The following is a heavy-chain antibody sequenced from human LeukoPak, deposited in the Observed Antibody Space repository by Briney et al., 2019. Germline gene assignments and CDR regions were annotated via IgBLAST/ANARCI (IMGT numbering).Heavy chain of an antibody. Sequence: GGSLRLSCAASGFTFSSYSMNWVRQAPGKGLEWVSSISSSSSYIYYADSVKGRFTISRDNAKNSLYLQMNSLRAEDTAVYYCARDSRERYSRSYLDAFDIWGQGTMVTVSS. CDR1: GFTFSSYS. J-gene: IGHJ3*02. CDR2: ISSSSSYI. V-gene: IGHV3-21*01. CDR3: ARDSRERYSRSYLDAFDI. D-gene: IGHD1-26*01.